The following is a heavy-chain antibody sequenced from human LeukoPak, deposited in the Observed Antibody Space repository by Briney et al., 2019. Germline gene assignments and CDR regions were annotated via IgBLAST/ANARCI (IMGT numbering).Heavy chain of an antibody. J-gene: IGHJ4*02. Sequence: GRSLKLSCAASGFTFSSYGMHWVRQAPGKGLEWVAVIWYDGSNKYYADSVKGRFTISRDNSKNTLYLQMSSLRAEDTAVYYCAKDISRYSYGWAFDYWGQGTLVTVSS. CDR3: AKDISRYSYGWAFDY. D-gene: IGHD5-18*01. CDR2: IWYDGSNK. CDR1: GFTFSSYG. V-gene: IGHV3-33*06.